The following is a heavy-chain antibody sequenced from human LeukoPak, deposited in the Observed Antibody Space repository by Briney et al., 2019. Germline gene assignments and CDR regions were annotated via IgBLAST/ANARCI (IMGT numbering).Heavy chain of an antibody. CDR3: ARAGATYYDILTGYYGGPFDY. J-gene: IGHJ4*02. D-gene: IGHD3-9*01. CDR2: INPSGGST. CDR1: GYTFTSYY. Sequence: ASVKVSCKASGYTFTSYYMHWVRQAPGQGLEWMGIINPSGGSTSYAQKFQGRVTMTRDTSTSTVYMELSSLRSEDTAVYYCARAGATYYDILTGYYGGPFDYWGQGTLVTVSS. V-gene: IGHV1-46*01.